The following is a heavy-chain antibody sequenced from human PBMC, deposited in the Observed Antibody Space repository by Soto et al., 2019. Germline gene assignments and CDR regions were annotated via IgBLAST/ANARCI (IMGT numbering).Heavy chain of an antibody. J-gene: IGHJ6*02. V-gene: IGHV1-2*02. CDR2: INPNNGGA. D-gene: IGHD4-17*01. CDR3: ARGGTTLSYAVDV. CDR1: GYTFTDYY. Sequence: ASVKVSCKASGYTFTDYYMHWVRQDPRQGLEWMGWINPNNGGANFAQKFQGRVIMTRDTSISTACMELSSLTSDDSAVYYCARGGTTLSYAVDVWGQGTTVTVSS.